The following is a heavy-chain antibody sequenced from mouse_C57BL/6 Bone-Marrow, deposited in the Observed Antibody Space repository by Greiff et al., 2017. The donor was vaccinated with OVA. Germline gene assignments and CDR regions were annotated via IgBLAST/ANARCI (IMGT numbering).Heavy chain of an antibody. J-gene: IGHJ3*01. CDR1: GYTFTDYY. Sequence: VMLVESGAELVRPGASVKLSCKASGYTFTDYYINWVKQRPGQGLEWIARIYPGSGNTYYNEKFKGKATLTAEKSSSTAYMQLSSLTSEDSAVYFCARSRWLPLAYWGQGTLVTVSA. V-gene: IGHV1-76*01. CDR2: IYPGSGNT. D-gene: IGHD2-3*01. CDR3: ARSRWLPLAY.